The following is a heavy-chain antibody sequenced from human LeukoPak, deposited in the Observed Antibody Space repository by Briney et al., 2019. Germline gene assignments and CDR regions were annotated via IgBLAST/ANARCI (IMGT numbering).Heavy chain of an antibody. CDR3: ARDYGDYDDAFDI. CDR1: GYTFTGYY. D-gene: IGHD4-17*01. Sequence: ASVKVSCKASGYTFTGYYMHWVRQAPGQGLEWMGWINPNSGGTNYAQKFQGRVTMTRNTSISTAYMELSSLRSEDTAVYYCARDYGDYDDAFDIWGQGTMVTVSS. J-gene: IGHJ3*02. V-gene: IGHV1-2*02. CDR2: INPNSGGT.